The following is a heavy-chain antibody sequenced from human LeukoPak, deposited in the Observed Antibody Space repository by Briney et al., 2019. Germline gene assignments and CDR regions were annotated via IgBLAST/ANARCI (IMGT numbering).Heavy chain of an antibody. V-gene: IGHV3-74*01. CDR1: GFSVRHYW. J-gene: IGHJ3*02. CDR3: ARVGGFGSGEHFSLDI. Sequence: GGSLRLSCAVSGFSVRHYWIHRVRQAPGKGLVWVSRINTYEGVTFYADSVKGRFTISSDAAKNTVYLQMSSLRVEDTAVYYCARVGGFGSGEHFSLDIWGQGTMVTVSS. D-gene: IGHD3-10*01. CDR2: INTYEGVT.